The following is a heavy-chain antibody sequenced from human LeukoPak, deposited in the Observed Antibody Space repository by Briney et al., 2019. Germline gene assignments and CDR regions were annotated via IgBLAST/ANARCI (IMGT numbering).Heavy chain of an antibody. V-gene: IGHV4-61*02. CDR3: ARDRVGVSSGWYYFDY. J-gene: IGHJ4*02. D-gene: IGHD6-19*01. CDR2: IYTSGST. Sequence: SQTLSLTCTVSGGSISSGTYYWSWIRQPAGKGLEWIGRIYTSGSTNYNPSLKSRVTISGDTSKNQFSLKLSSVTAADTAVYYCARDRVGVSSGWYYFDYWGQGTLVTVSS. CDR1: GGSISSGTYY.